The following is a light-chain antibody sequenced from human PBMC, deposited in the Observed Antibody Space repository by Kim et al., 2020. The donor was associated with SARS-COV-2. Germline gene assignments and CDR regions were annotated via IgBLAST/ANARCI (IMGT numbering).Light chain of an antibody. J-gene: IGLJ2*01. V-gene: IGLV2-23*02. CDR1: SSNLGNYNL. CDR3: RSYAGSSTVI. Sequence: ITIACIGSSSNLGNYNLVSWYQQHPGRAPKLLMYNVSGRPSGVSNRFSGAKSGNTASLTISGLQAEDEADYYCRSYAGSSTVIFGGGTQLTVL. CDR2: NVS.